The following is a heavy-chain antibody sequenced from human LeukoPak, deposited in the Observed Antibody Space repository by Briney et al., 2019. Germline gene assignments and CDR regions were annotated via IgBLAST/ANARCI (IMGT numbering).Heavy chain of an antibody. CDR3: ARVGATGTTSPFDY. Sequence: ASVKVSYKASGYTFTAYYMHWVRQAPGQGLEWMGWINPNSGGTNYAQKFQGRVTMTRDTSISTAYMELSRLRSDDTAVYYCARVGATGTTSPFDYWGQGTLVTVSS. CDR1: GYTFTAYY. D-gene: IGHD1-1*01. CDR2: INPNSGGT. J-gene: IGHJ4*02. V-gene: IGHV1-2*02.